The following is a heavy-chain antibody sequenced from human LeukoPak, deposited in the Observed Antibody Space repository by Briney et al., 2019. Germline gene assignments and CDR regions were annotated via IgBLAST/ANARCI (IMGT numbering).Heavy chain of an antibody. J-gene: IGHJ4*02. CDR1: GGSFSGYY. CDR3: ARRIVGATIEDY. D-gene: IGHD1-26*01. CDR2: INHSGST. Sequence: KPSETLSLTCAVYGGSFSGYYWSWIRQPPGKGLEWIGEINHSGSTNYNPSLKSRVTISVDTSKNQFSLKLSSVTAADTAVYYCARRIVGATIEDYWGQGTLVTVSS. V-gene: IGHV4-34*01.